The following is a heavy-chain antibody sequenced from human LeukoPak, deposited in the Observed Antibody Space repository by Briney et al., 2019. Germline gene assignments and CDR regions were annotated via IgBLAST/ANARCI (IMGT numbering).Heavy chain of an antibody. Sequence: GGSLRLSCAASGFTFSSYGMHWVRQAPGKGLEWVAFIRYDGSNKYYADSVKGRFTISRDNSKNTLYLQMNSLRAEDTAVYYCAKVPYFDWLAPINFDYWGQGTLVTVSS. CDR2: IRYDGSNK. D-gene: IGHD3-9*01. CDR3: AKVPYFDWLAPINFDY. V-gene: IGHV3-30*02. CDR1: GFTFSSYG. J-gene: IGHJ4*02.